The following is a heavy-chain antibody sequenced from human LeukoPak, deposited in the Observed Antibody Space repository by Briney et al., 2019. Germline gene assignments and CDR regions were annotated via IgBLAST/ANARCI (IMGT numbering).Heavy chain of an antibody. CDR2: IYHGGTT. CDR3: ATYLYGGDYGSYYFDY. D-gene: IGHD4-23*01. CDR1: GGSITSSHW. V-gene: IGHV4-4*02. J-gene: IGHJ4*02. Sequence: SETLSLTCAVSGGSITSSHWWSWARQPPGKGLEWIGGIYHGGTTNYNPSLRSRVTMSVDKSKNQFYLKVSSVTAADTAVYYCATYLYGGDYGSYYFDYWGQGTLVTVSP.